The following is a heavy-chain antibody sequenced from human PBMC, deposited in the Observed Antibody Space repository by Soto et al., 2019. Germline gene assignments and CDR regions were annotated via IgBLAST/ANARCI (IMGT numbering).Heavy chain of an antibody. D-gene: IGHD3-3*01. J-gene: IGHJ6*03. Sequence: QVQLVQSGAEVKKPGSSVKVSCKASGGTFSSYTISWVRQAPGQGLEWMGRIIPILGIANYAQKFQGRVTITADKSTSTAYMELSSLRSEDTAVYYCARGTVLRFLEPSYYMDVWRKGTTVTVSS. V-gene: IGHV1-69*02. CDR1: GGTFSSYT. CDR3: ARGTVLRFLEPSYYMDV. CDR2: IIPILGIA.